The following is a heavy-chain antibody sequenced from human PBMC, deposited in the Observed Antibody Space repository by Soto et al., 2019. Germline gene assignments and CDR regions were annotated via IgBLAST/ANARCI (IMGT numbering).Heavy chain of an antibody. CDR1: GFSLSTSGVG. CDR3: ADSKPYYDFWSGYRYGMDV. CDR2: IYWDDDK. V-gene: IGHV2-5*02. Sequence: QITLKESGPTLVKPTQTLTLTCTFSGFSLSTSGVGVGWIRQPPGKALEWLALIYWDDDKRYSPSLKSRLTITNVTFKSQVVLTMTKIDPVDTATYYCADSKPYYDFWSGYRYGMDVWGHGTTVTVSS. J-gene: IGHJ6*02. D-gene: IGHD3-3*01.